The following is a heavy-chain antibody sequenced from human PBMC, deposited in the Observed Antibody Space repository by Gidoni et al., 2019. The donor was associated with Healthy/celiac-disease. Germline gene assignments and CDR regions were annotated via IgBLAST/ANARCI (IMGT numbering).Heavy chain of an antibody. CDR1: EFTFRSYA. CDR3: AQYPTEYGSGSRADY. V-gene: IGHV3-23*01. CDR2: ISGSGGST. Sequence: EVQLFEYGGGVGATGGSLRHSCAASEFTFRSYAMRWVRQSPGKGLEVVSAISGSGGSTYYAVSVKGRFTISRDNSQNTLYLQMNCLRAEDTVVYYCAQYPTEYGSGSRADYWGQGTLVTVSS. D-gene: IGHD3-10*01. J-gene: IGHJ4*02.